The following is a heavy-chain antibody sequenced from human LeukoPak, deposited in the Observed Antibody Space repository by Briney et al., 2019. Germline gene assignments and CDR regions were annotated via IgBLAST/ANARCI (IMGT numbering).Heavy chain of an antibody. CDR1: VDSLTTDY. Sequence: PSETLSLTCIVSVDSLTTDYWSWIRHSPGRGLEWIGYINYSGSSEYNPSLTSRITISEDRSKNQVSLKMRSVTAADTAVYYCARLDCISDTCYNYWALGALVTVSS. V-gene: IGHV4-59*08. CDR2: INYSGSS. J-gene: IGHJ4*02. D-gene: IGHD2-21*01. CDR3: ARLDCISDTCYNY.